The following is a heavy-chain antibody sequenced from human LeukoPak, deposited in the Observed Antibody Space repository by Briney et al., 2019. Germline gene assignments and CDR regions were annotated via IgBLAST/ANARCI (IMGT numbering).Heavy chain of an antibody. CDR2: IIPIFGTA. CDR3: ASSKPTREYYYDSSGYKYWFDP. D-gene: IGHD3-22*01. V-gene: IGHV1-69*05. J-gene: IGHJ5*02. CDR1: GGTFSSYA. Sequence: GASVKVSCKASGGTFSSYAISWVRQAPGQGLEWMGGIIPIFGTANYAQKFQGRVTITTDESTSTAYMELSSLRSEDTAVYYCASSKPTREYYYDSSGYKYWFDPWGQGTLVTVSS.